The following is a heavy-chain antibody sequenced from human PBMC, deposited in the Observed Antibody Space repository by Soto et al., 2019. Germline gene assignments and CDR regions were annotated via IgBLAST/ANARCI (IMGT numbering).Heavy chain of an antibody. CDR1: GFTFSSYG. CDR2: ISYDGSNK. D-gene: IGHD3-22*01. CDR3: AKDDPGVVGTFDY. J-gene: IGHJ4*02. V-gene: IGHV3-30*18. Sequence: QVQLVESGGGVVQPGRSLRLSCAASGFTFSSYGMHWVRQAPGKGLEWVAVISYDGSNKYYADSVKGRFTISRDNSKNTLYLQMNSLRAEDTAVYYCAKDDPGVVGTFDYWGQGTLVTVSS.